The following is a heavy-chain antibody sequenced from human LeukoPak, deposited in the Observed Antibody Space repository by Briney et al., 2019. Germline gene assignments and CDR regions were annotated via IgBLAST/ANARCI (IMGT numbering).Heavy chain of an antibody. Sequence: SETLSLTCTVSGYSISSGYYWGWIRQPAGKGLEWIGRIYTSGSTNYNPSLKSRVTMSVDTSKNQFSLKLSSVTAADTAVYYCARGTKYYMDVWGKGTTVTISS. CDR2: IYTSGST. CDR1: GYSISSGYY. V-gene: IGHV4-4*07. J-gene: IGHJ6*03. CDR3: ARGTKYYMDV.